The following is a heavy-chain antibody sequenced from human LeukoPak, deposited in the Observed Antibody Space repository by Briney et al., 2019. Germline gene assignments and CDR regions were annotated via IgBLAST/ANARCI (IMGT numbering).Heavy chain of an antibody. V-gene: IGHV4-59*01. CDR1: GGSISSYY. J-gene: IGHJ4*02. CDR3: ARVAAAGPIDY. D-gene: IGHD6-13*01. Sequence: PSETLSLTCTVSGGSISSYYWSWIRQPPGKGREWIGYIYYSGSTNYNPSLKSRVTISVDTSKNQFSLKLSSVTAADTAVYYCARVAAAGPIDYWGQGTLVTVSS. CDR2: IYYSGST.